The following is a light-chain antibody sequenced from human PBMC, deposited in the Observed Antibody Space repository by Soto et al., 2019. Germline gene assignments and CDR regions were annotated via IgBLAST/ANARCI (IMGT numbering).Light chain of an antibody. Sequence: EIVLTQSPATLSVSPGERATLSCRASQSVSGDLAWYHHKPGQAPRLLIYDASTRALDTPARFAGSGAGTDFTLTIDSLEPEDSAIYFCQERSKWPSLSFGGGTKVDIK. CDR2: DAS. J-gene: IGKJ4*01. CDR1: QSVSGD. V-gene: IGKV3-11*01. CDR3: QERSKWPSLS.